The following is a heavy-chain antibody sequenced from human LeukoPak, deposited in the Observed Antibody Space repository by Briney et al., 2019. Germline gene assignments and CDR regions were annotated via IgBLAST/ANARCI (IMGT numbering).Heavy chain of an antibody. V-gene: IGHV3-23*01. CDR3: AKDQRWESPHYLDS. D-gene: IGHD1-26*01. CDR1: GFTFSNYW. J-gene: IGHJ4*02. Sequence: GGSLRLSCAASGFTFSNYWMSWVRQTPGTGLAWLSAISPDGNYIYYADSVKGRFTTSRDNSKNTLYVQMNSLRDEDTALYYCAKDQRWESPHYLDSWGQGTLVTVSS. CDR2: ISPDGNYI.